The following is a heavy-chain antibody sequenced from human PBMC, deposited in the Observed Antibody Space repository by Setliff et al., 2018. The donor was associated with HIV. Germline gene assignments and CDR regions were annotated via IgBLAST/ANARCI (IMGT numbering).Heavy chain of an antibody. CDR1: GGSISSDDYY. Sequence: LSLTCTVSGGSISSDDYYWNWIRQPPGKGLEWIGYITYSGSAYYNPSLKSRVTISIDTSKNQVSLKLNSMTAADTAVYFCVRGPQWLVQKGRVYYFDYWGQGTLVTVSS. V-gene: IGHV4-30-4*08. D-gene: IGHD6-19*01. CDR3: VRGPQWLVQKGRVYYFDY. CDR2: ITYSGSA. J-gene: IGHJ4*02.